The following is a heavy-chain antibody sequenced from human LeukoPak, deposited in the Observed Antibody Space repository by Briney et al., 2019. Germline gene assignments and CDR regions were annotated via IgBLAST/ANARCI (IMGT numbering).Heavy chain of an antibody. CDR3: SRGGATC. CDR1: GFTFSSYG. D-gene: IGHD1-26*01. V-gene: IGHV3-74*01. J-gene: IGHJ4*02. Sequence: PGGSLRPSCAASGFTFSSYGMHWVRQAPGKGLVWVSHISVDGSGTNYADSVKGRFTISRDNAKNTLYLHMNSLRAEDTAVYFCSRGGATCWGQGTLVTVSS. CDR2: ISVDGSGT.